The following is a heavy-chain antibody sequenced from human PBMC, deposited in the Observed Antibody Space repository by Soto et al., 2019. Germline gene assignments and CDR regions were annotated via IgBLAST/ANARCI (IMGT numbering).Heavy chain of an antibody. CDR1: GFTFSPYT. V-gene: IGHV3-30*04. CDR3: ARGGGFCGGDCYKGGVDY. J-gene: IGHJ4*02. Sequence: GGSLRLSCAVSGFTFSPYTTHWVRQAPGKGLEWVAVISYDGTGKYYADSVKGRFTISRDNSKNTLYLQMNSLRPEDTSVYYCARGGGFCGGDCYKGGVDYWGQGTLVTVSS. CDR2: ISYDGTGK. D-gene: IGHD2-21*02.